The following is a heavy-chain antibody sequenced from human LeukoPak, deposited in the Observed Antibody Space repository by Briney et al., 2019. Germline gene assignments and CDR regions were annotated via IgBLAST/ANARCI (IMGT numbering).Heavy chain of an antibody. J-gene: IGHJ4*02. CDR2: IIPIFGTA. Sequence: SVKVSCKASGYTFTSYGISWVRQAPGQGLEWMGGIIPIFGTANYAQKFQGRVTITADESTSTAYMELSSLRSEDTAVYYCARVTRYYGSGTFDYWGQGTLVTVSS. CDR1: GYTFTSYG. CDR3: ARVTRYYGSGTFDY. D-gene: IGHD3-10*01. V-gene: IGHV1-69*13.